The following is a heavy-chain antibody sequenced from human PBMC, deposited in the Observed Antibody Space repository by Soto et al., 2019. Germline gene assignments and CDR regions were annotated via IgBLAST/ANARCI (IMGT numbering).Heavy chain of an antibody. CDR3: ARDRVGRGSSLYFDY. J-gene: IGHJ4*02. CDR2: ISYDGSNK. CDR1: GFTFSSYA. D-gene: IGHD6-13*01. V-gene: IGHV3-30-3*01. Sequence: GGSLRLSCAASGFTFSSYAMHWVRQAPGKGLEWVAVISYDGSNKYYADSVKGRFTISRDNSKNTLYLQMNSLRAEDTAVYYCARDRVGRGSSLYFDYWGQGTLVPSPQ.